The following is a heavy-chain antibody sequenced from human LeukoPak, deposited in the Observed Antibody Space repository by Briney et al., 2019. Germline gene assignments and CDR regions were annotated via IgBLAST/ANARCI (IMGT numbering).Heavy chain of an antibody. D-gene: IGHD6-13*01. CDR2: INTNTGNP. CDR3: ARAPTPGYSSSWNYYYYYYMDV. J-gene: IGHJ6*03. CDR1: GYTFTSYA. Sequence: ASVKVSCKASGYTFTSYAMNWVRQAPGQGLEWMGWINTNTGNPTYAQGFTGRFVFSLDTSVSTAYLQISSLKAEDTAVYYCARAPTPGYSSSWNYYYYYYMDVWGKGTTVTVSS. V-gene: IGHV7-4-1*02.